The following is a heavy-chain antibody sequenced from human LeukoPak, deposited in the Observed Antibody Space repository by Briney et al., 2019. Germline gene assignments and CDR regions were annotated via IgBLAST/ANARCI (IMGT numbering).Heavy chain of an antibody. J-gene: IGHJ3*02. CDR3: ARPSRSVSTAGAFDI. D-gene: IGHD5/OR15-5a*01. V-gene: IGHV4-59*01. Sequence: PSETLSLTCAVFGGSFSGYFWSWIRQPPGKGLEWIGYIYYSGGTNYNPSLKSRVTISVDTSKNQFSLKLSSVTAADTAVYYCARPSRSVSTAGAFDIWGQGTMVTVSS. CDR2: IYYSGGT. CDR1: GGSFSGYF.